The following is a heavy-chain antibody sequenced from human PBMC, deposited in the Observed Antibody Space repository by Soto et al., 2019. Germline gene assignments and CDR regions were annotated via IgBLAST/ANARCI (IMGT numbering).Heavy chain of an antibody. CDR3: ARAQGRYYDSSGPMGWYYFDY. CDR1: GGSISSGGYY. Sequence: SETLSLTCTVSGGSISSGGYYWSWIRQHPGKGLEWIGYIYYSGSTYYNPSLKSRVTISVDTSKNQFSLKLSSVTAADTAVYYCARAQGRYYDSSGPMGWYYFDYWGQGTLVTVSS. D-gene: IGHD3-22*01. J-gene: IGHJ4*02. V-gene: IGHV4-31*03. CDR2: IYYSGST.